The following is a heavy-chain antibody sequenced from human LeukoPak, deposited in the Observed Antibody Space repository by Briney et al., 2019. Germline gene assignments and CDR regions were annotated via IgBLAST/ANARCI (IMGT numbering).Heavy chain of an antibody. CDR3: AKDFDDSSGSLDY. Sequence: GGSLRLSRAASGFTFSSYGMHWVRQAPGKGLEWVAFIRYDGSNKYYADSVKGRFTISRDNSKNTLYLQMNSLRAEDTAVYYCAKDFDDSSGSLDYWGQGTLVTVSS. D-gene: IGHD3-22*01. J-gene: IGHJ4*02. CDR2: IRYDGSNK. CDR1: GFTFSSYG. V-gene: IGHV3-30*02.